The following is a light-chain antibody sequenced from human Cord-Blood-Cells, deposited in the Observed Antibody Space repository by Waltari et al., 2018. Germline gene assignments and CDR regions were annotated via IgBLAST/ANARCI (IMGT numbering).Light chain of an antibody. V-gene: IGKV3-15*01. CDR1: QSVSSN. Sequence: EIVMTQSPATLSVSAGGRATLSCRASQSVSSNLAWYQQKPGQAPRPLIYGASTRATGIPARFSGSGSGTEFTLTISSLQSEDFAVYYCQQYNNWPPVTFGQGTKLEIK. CDR3: QQYNNWPPVT. CDR2: GAS. J-gene: IGKJ2*01.